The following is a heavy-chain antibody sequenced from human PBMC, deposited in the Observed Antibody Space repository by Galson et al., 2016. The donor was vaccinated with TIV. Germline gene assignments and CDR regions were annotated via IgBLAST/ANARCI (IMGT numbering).Heavy chain of an antibody. J-gene: IGHJ3*01. V-gene: IGHV1-24*01. D-gene: IGHD3-16*01. CDR2: FDPQNGEP. Sequence: SVKVSCKVSGYTLNELSMHWVRQAPGKGLEWMGVFDPQNGEPIYAQSFQDKVAMTEDTSTDTRYMELTNLRSEDSAVYYCVMGGLGGGFDLWGQGTMVTVSS. CDR3: VMGGLGGGFDL. CDR1: GYTLNELS.